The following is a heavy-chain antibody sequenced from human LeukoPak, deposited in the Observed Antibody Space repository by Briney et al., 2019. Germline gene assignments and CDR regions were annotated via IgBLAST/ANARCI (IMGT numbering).Heavy chain of an antibody. CDR2: IYTSGST. D-gene: IGHD6-19*01. V-gene: IGHV4-4*07. CDR3: ARETGIAVAGIVPFDY. CDR1: GGSISSYY. Sequence: SETLPLTCTVSGGSISSYYWSWIRQPAGKGLEWIGRIYTSGSTNYNPSLKSRVTMSVDTSKNQFSLKLSSVTAADTAVYYCARETGIAVAGIVPFDYWGQGTLVTVSS. J-gene: IGHJ4*02.